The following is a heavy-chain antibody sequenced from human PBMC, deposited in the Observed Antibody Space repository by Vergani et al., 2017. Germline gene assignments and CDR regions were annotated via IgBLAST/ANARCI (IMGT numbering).Heavy chain of an antibody. CDR3: ARRGSGNTYYFDY. Sequence: EVQLVESGGGVVRPGGSLRLSCAASGFTFGDSDMNWVRQAPGKGLEWVSRVKWNGDSSVYADSVKGRFTISRDNAKNSLYLQMTSPRAEDTAFYYCARRGSGNTYYFDYWGQGALVTGSS. D-gene: IGHD3-10*01. CDR1: GFTFGDSD. V-gene: IGHV3-20*04. J-gene: IGHJ4*02. CDR2: VKWNGDSS.